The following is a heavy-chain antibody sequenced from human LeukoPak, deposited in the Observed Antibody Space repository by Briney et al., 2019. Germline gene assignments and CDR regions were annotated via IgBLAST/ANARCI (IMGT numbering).Heavy chain of an antibody. CDR3: AKRGTRATHGMDV. CDR2: VWYDGKNK. CDR1: GFAFSSYG. Sequence: GGSLRLSCAASGFAFSSYGIHWVRQAPGKGLEWVAVVWYDGKNKFYGDSVKGRFTISRDNSKNTVDLQMNSLGVGDTAVYYCAKRGTRATHGMDVWGQGTTVTVSS. D-gene: IGHD3-16*01. J-gene: IGHJ6*02. V-gene: IGHV3-33*06.